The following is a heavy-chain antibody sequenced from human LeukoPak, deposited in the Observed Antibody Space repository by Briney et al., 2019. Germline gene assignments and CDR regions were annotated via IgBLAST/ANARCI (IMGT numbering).Heavy chain of an antibody. Sequence: GASVKVSCKASGYTFTSYGISWVRQAPGQGLEWMGWISAYNGNTNYAQKLQGRVTMTTDTSTSTAYMELRSLRSDDTAVYYCARVGGYCSSTSCYFSSPEGYWGQGTLVTVSS. J-gene: IGHJ4*02. D-gene: IGHD2-2*01. V-gene: IGHV1-18*01. CDR1: GYTFTSYG. CDR2: ISAYNGNT. CDR3: ARVGGYCSSTSCYFSSPEGY.